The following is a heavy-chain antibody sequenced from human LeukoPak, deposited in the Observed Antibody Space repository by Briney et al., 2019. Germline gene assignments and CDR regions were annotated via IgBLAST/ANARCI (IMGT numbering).Heavy chain of an antibody. V-gene: IGHV3-23*01. CDR2: ISSRGDST. J-gene: IGHJ4*02. Sequence: GGSLRLSCAASGFTFSNYAMSWVRQVPGRGLEWVSTISSRGDSTYDADSVKGRFTISRDNSKNSLYLQMNSVRAEDTAVYYCAKRPRPAITVAHTVEKWGQGTLVTVSS. CDR1: GFTFSNYA. CDR3: AKRPRPAITVAHTVEK. D-gene: IGHD6-19*01.